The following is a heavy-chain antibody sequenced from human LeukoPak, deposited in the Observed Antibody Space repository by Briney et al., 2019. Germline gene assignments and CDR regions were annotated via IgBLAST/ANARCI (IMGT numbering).Heavy chain of an antibody. Sequence: SGRSLRLSCAASGLTFSSYDMHWVRQAPGKGLEWVALISYDGSNKYYADSVKGRFTISRDNSKSTLYLQMNSLGAEDTAVYYCARQKYSGSSLDYWGQGTLVTVSS. V-gene: IGHV3-33*01. CDR1: GLTFSSYD. CDR2: ISYDGSNK. D-gene: IGHD6-6*01. J-gene: IGHJ4*02. CDR3: ARQKYSGSSLDY.